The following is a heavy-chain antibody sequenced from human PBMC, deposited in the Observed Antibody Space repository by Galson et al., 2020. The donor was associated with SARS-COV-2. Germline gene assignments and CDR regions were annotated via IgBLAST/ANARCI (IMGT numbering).Heavy chain of an antibody. J-gene: IGHJ4*02. CDR2: ISSNGGST. CDR3: VKDRAYSSSWYESGIDWGVGNESIDY. V-gene: IGHV3-64D*06. D-gene: IGHD6-13*01. CDR1: GFTFSSYA. Sequence: GGSLRLSCSASGFTFSSYAMHWVRQAPGKGLEYVSAISSNGGSTYYADSVKGRFTISRDNSKNTLYLQMSSLRAEDTAVYYCVKDRAYSSSWYESGIDWGVGNESIDYWGQGTLVTVSS.